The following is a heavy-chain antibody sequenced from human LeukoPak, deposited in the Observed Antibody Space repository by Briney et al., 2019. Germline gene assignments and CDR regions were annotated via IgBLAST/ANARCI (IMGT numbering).Heavy chain of an antibody. V-gene: IGHV1-46*01. D-gene: IGHD3-9*01. J-gene: IGHJ4*02. CDR1: GYTFTSYY. CDR2: INPSGGST. CDR3: ARDPTYYDILTGYPDY. Sequence: WASVKVSCKASGYTFTSYYMHWVRQAPGQGLEWMGIINPSGGSTSYAQKFQGRVTMTRGTSTSTVYMELSSLRSEDTAVYYCARDPTYYDILTGYPDYWGQGTLVTVSS.